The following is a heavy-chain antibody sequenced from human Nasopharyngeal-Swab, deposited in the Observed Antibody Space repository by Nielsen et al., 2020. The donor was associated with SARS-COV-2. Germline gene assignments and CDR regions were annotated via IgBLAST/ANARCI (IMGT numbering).Heavy chain of an antibody. CDR3: ARGSSQTSFDY. Sequence: GESLKISCVASGYSFRTYGMHWVRQAPGKGLEWVANIWYDGSNTYLADSVKGRFTISRDNSKNTLFLHMSSLRAEDTALYFCARGSSQTSFDYWGQGALVTVSS. CDR1: GYSFRTYG. V-gene: IGHV3-33*08. D-gene: IGHD6-19*01. CDR2: IWYDGSNT. J-gene: IGHJ4*02.